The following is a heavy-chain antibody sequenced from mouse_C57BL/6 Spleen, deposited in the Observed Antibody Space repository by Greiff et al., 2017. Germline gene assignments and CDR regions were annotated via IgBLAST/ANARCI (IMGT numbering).Heavy chain of an antibody. CDR1: GYSITSGYY. Sequence: DVQLQESGPGLVKPSQSLSLTCSVTGYSITSGYYWNWIRQFPGNKLEWMGYISYDGSNNYNPTLKNRISITRDTSKNQFVMKLNSVTTEDTATYYCARDGYDVFAYWGQGTLVTVSA. D-gene: IGHD2-3*01. J-gene: IGHJ3*01. CDR3: ARDGYDVFAY. CDR2: ISYDGSN. V-gene: IGHV3-6*01.